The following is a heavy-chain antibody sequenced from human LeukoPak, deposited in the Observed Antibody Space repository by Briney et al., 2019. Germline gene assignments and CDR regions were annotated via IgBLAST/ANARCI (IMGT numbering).Heavy chain of an antibody. CDR2: ISAYNGNT. V-gene: IGHV1-18*01. J-gene: IGHJ4*02. D-gene: IGHD1-26*01. CDR3: ARDEGGSYRDTGVFDY. Sequence: ASVKVSCKASGYTFTSYGISWVRQAPGQGLEWMGWISAYNGNTNYAQKVQGRVTMTTDTSTSTAYMELRSLRSDDTAVYYCARDEGGSYRDTGVFDYWGQGTLVTVSS. CDR1: GYTFTSYG.